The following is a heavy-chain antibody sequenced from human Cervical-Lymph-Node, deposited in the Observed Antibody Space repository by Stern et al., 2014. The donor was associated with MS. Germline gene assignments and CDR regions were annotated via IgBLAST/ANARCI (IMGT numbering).Heavy chain of an antibody. CDR1: GFTFSDYY. Sequence: DQLLESGGGLVKPGGSLRLSCATSGFTFSDYYMSWFRQAPGKGLEWVSYISNRAKVIYYADSVKGRLTVSRDNAKNALYLQMNSLRAEDTAVYYCARQEEYWGQGTLVTVSS. CDR3: ARQEEY. J-gene: IGHJ4*02. V-gene: IGHV3-11*01. CDR2: ISNRAKVI.